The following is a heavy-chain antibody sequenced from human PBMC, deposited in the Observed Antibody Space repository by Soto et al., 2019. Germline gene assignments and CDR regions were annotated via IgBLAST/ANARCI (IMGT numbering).Heavy chain of an antibody. Sequence: GGSLRLSCAASGFTFNTYAIGWVRQAPGKGLEWVSAITGSGGSTYHADSVKGRFTISRDNSKNTLYLQMNSLRADDTAVYFCAKGSSSSRPYYFDYWGQGTLVTVSS. J-gene: IGHJ4*02. CDR2: ITGSGGST. D-gene: IGHD3-3*01. CDR3: AKGSSSSRPYYFDY. CDR1: GFTFNTYA. V-gene: IGHV3-23*01.